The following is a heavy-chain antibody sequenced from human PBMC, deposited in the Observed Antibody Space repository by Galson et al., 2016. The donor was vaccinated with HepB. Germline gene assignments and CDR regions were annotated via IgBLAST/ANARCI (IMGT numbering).Heavy chain of an antibody. CDR2: INTNTGSP. V-gene: IGHV7-4-1*02. J-gene: IGHJ4*02. D-gene: IGHD7-27*01. CDR1: GYTFTTSS. CDR3: ARLTVPDALGGDYFEY. Sequence: SVKVSCKASGYTFTTSSINWVRQAPGQGLEWMGWINTNTGSPTYAQGFTGRFVFSLDTSVNTAYLQISSLKAEDTAVYFCARLTVPDALGGDYFEYWGQGTLVTVSS.